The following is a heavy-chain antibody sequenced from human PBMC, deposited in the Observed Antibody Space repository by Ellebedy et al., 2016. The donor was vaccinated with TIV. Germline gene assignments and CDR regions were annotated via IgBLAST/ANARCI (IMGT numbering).Heavy chain of an antibody. CDR1: GLTFSSHA. Sequence: GESLKISCAASGLTFSSHAMSWVRQAPGKGLEWVSSITDSGDNTYYADPVKGRFTISRDNSKNTLDLQMKSLRAEDTAVYDCARDPVGVGPAFDIWGQGTMVTVSS. J-gene: IGHJ3*02. CDR2: ITDSGDNT. D-gene: IGHD4-23*01. CDR3: ARDPVGVGPAFDI. V-gene: IGHV3-23*01.